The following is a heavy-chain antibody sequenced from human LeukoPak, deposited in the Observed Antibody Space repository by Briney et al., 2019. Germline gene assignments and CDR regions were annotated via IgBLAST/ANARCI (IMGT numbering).Heavy chain of an antibody. CDR3: ALVPKTYYFDY. Sequence: ASVKVSCKASGYTFTGYYMHWVRQAPGQGLEWMGWINPNSGNTNYAQKSQGRVTMTRDTSVSTAYMELSTLRSDDTAVYYCALVPKTYYFDYWGQGTLVTVSS. D-gene: IGHD6-13*01. CDR2: INPNSGNT. CDR1: GYTFTGYY. J-gene: IGHJ4*02. V-gene: IGHV1-2*02.